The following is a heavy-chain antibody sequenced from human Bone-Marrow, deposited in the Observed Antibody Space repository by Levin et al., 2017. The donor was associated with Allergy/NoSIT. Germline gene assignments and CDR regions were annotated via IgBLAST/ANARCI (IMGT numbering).Heavy chain of an antibody. CDR1: GFTFSDYI. J-gene: IGHJ4*02. CDR3: ARSFRYFDY. V-gene: IGHV3-11*01. CDR2: ITSSGDNI. D-gene: IGHD2/OR15-2a*01. Sequence: GGSLRLSCVASGFTFSDYIMAWIRQPPGKGLEVISYITSSGDNIYYRDSVKGRFNVSRDNAKNSLFLVINSLRAEDTAVYYCARSFRYFDYWGQGALVTVSS.